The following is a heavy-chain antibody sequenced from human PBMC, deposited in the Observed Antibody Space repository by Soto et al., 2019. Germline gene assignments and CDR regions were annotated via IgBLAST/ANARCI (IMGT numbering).Heavy chain of an antibody. Sequence: GGSLRLSCAASGFTFNNYAINWVRQAPGKGLEWVATISATGGSTYYADSVKDRFTISRDNSKNTLYLQMNGLRVEDTAVYYCAKDRLAGNFDYWGQGTQVTVSS. CDR1: GFTFNNYA. CDR3: AKDRLAGNFDY. V-gene: IGHV3-23*01. J-gene: IGHJ4*02. CDR2: ISATGGST.